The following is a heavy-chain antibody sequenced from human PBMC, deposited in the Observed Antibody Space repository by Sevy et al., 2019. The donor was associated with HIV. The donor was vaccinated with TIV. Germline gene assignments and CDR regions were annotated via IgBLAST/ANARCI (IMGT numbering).Heavy chain of an antibody. Sequence: GGSLRLSCAASGFTFSSYWMSWVRQAPGKGLEWVANIKQDGSEKYYVDSVKGGFTISRDNAKNSLYLQMNSLRAEDTAVYYCARDRTYYYGSGSYYNLYYYYYGMDVWGQGTTVTVSS. CDR3: ARDRTYYYGSGSYYNLYYYYYGMDV. J-gene: IGHJ6*02. V-gene: IGHV3-7*01. D-gene: IGHD3-10*01. CDR1: GFTFSSYW. CDR2: IKQDGSEK.